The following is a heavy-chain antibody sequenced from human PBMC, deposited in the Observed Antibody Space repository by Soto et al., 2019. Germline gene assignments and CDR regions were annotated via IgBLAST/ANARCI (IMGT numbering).Heavy chain of an antibody. CDR3: ARDSLAAPQNSYGMDV. V-gene: IGHV3-11*06. CDR1: GFTFSDYY. Sequence: GGSLRLSCTASGFTFSDYYMSWIRQAPGTGVKWVSYISSSSNYTNSADSVKGRFTISRDNDKYSLYLQMTSLRAKDTAVCYCARDSLAAPQNSYGMDVWGQGTTVTVSS. D-gene: IGHD6-6*01. J-gene: IGHJ6*02. CDR2: ISSSSNYT.